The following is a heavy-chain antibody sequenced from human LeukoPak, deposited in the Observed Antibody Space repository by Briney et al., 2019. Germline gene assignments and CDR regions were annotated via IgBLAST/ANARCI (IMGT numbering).Heavy chain of an antibody. Sequence: GGSLRLSCAASGFTFSSYWMHWVRQAPGRGLVWVSRINTDDSSTIYADSVKGRFTISRDNAKNTLFLQMNSLRAEDTAVYYCARGIYWGAAGPYFDSWGQGTLVTVSS. D-gene: IGHD6-13*01. V-gene: IGHV3-74*01. CDR1: GFTFSSYW. CDR2: INTDDSST. CDR3: ARGIYWGAAGPYFDS. J-gene: IGHJ4*02.